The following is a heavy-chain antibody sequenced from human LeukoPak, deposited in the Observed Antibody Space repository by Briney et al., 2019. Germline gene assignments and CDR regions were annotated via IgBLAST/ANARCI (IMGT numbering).Heavy chain of an antibody. CDR1: GFTFSSYT. D-gene: IGHD3-22*01. J-gene: IGHJ4*02. CDR3: ARQYYYDSSGLDY. CDR2: ISSSGSTI. V-gene: IGHV3-48*01. Sequence: GGSLRLSCAASGFTFSSYTMNWVRQAPGKGLEWVSYISSSGSTIYYADSVKGRFTISRDNAKNSLYLQMNSLRAEDTAVYYCARQYYYDSSGLDYWGQGTLVTVSS.